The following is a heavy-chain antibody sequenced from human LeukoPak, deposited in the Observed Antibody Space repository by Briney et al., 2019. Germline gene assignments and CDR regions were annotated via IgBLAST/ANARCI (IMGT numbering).Heavy chain of an antibody. CDR3: ASPQVGAAFDI. Sequence: PSETLSLTCTVSGGSISSYYWSWIRQPPGKGLEYIGYMYYSGSTYHNPPLKSRVTISVDKSKNQFSLKLSSVTAADTAVYYCASPQVGAAFDIWGQGTMVTVSS. D-gene: IGHD1-26*01. CDR1: GGSISSYY. J-gene: IGHJ3*02. CDR2: MYYSGST. V-gene: IGHV4-59*12.